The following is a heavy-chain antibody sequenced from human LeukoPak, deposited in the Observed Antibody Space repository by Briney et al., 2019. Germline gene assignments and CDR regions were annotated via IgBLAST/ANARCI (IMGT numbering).Heavy chain of an antibody. D-gene: IGHD1-14*01. V-gene: IGHV4-61*01. Sequence: SETLSLTCTVSGGSVSSGSYYWSWIRQPPGKGLEWIGYIYYSGSTNYNPSLKSRVTISLDTSKNQFSLKLSSVTAADTAVYYCGRSGSPLYFDFWGQGTLVTVSS. CDR3: GRSGSPLYFDF. J-gene: IGHJ4*02. CDR1: GGSVSSGSYY. CDR2: IYYSGST.